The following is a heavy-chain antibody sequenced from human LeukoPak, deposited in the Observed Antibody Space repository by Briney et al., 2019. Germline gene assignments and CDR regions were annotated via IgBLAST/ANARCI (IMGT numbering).Heavy chain of an antibody. V-gene: IGHV3-7*01. CDR2: IKQGGREK. J-gene: IGHJ4*02. Sequence: GGSLRLSCAASGFTFSSYWMSWVRQAPGKGLEWVANIKQGGREKYYVDSVKGRFTISRDNAKHSLYLQMNSLRAEDTAVYYCARDSPFTAAAGTGFHYWGQGTLVTVPS. CDR3: ARDSPFTAAAGTGFHY. CDR1: GFTFSSYW. D-gene: IGHD6-13*01.